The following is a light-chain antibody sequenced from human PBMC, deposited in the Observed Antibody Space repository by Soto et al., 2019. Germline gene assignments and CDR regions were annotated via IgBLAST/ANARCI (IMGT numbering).Light chain of an antibody. Sequence: EILLTQSPATLSLFPGERATLSCRASQSVGSSLAWYQQKPGQAPRLLIYDASNRATGIPGRFSGSGSGTDFTLTISNLEPEDFAVYYCQQRSSWPWTFGQGAKVEIK. V-gene: IGKV3-11*01. J-gene: IGKJ1*01. CDR3: QQRSSWPWT. CDR1: QSVGSS. CDR2: DAS.